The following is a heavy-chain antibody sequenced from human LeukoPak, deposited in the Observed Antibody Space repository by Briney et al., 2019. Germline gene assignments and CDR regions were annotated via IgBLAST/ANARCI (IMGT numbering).Heavy chain of an antibody. Sequence: PGRSLRLSCAASGFTFSSYGMHWVRQAPGKGLEWVAVISYDGSNKYYADSVKGRFTISRDNSKNPLYLQMNSLRAEDTAVYYCAKDYGSAYFGYWGQGTLVTVSS. CDR2: ISYDGSNK. J-gene: IGHJ4*02. CDR1: GFTFSSYG. D-gene: IGHD3-10*01. CDR3: AKDYGSAYFGY. V-gene: IGHV3-30*18.